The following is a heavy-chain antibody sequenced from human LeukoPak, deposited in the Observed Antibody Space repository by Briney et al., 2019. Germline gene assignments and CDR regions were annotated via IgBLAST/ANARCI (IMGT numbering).Heavy chain of an antibody. Sequence: ASVKVSCKASGYTFTSYDINWVRQAPGQGLGWMGWMNPNSGNTGYAQKFQGRVTMTRNTSISKDYMELSSLRSEDTAVYYCARVRITIFGVVIIPPDYWGRGTLVTVSS. CDR3: ARVRITIFGVVIIPPDY. V-gene: IGHV1-8*01. CDR1: GYTFTSYD. J-gene: IGHJ4*02. D-gene: IGHD3-3*01. CDR2: MNPNSGNT.